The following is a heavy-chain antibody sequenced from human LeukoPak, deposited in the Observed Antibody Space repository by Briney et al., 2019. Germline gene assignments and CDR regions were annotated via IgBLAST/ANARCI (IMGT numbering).Heavy chain of an antibody. V-gene: IGHV3-21*01. CDR2: ISSSSSYI. D-gene: IGHD4-17*01. CDR1: GFTFSSYS. Sequence: GGSLRLSCAASGFTFSSYSMNWVRQAPGKGLEWVSSISSSSSYIYYADSVKGRFTISRDNAKNSLYLQMNSLRAEDTAVYYCARGGTQLTTAFGYWGQGTLVTVSS. J-gene: IGHJ4*02. CDR3: ARGGTQLTTAFGY.